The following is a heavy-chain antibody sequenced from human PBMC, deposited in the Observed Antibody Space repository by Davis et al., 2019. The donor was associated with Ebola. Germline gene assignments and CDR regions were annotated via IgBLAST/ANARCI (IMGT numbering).Heavy chain of an antibody. D-gene: IGHD6-13*01. J-gene: IGHJ6*02. CDR3: ANAFNIAAADNYYYYYGMDV. CDR1: GFTFRSYG. CDR2: IWYDGSNI. V-gene: IGHV3-33*06. Sequence: GESLKTPCAASGFTFRSYGMHWVRQAPGKGLEWVAVIWYDGSNIYYADSVKGRFTISRDNSKNTLYLQMNSLRAEDTAVYYCANAFNIAAADNYYYYYGMDVWGQGTTVTVSS.